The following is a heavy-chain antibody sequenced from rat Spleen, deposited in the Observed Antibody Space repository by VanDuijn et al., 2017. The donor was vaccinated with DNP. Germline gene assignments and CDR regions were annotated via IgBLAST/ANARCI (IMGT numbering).Heavy chain of an antibody. CDR1: GYSITSNY. V-gene: IGHV3-1*01. CDR3: VRGHPPRGFDY. CDR2: ISYSGST. J-gene: IGHJ2*01. D-gene: IGHD3-8*01. Sequence: EVQLQESGSGLVKPSQSLSLTCSVTGYSITSNYWGWIRKFPGNKMEYIGHISYSGSTNYNPSLKSRISITRDTSKNRFFLHLNSVTTEDTATYYSVRGHPPRGFDYWGQGVMVTVSS.